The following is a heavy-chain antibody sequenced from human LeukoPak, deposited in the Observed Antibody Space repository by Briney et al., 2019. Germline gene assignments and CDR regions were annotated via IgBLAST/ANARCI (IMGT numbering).Heavy chain of an antibody. J-gene: IGHJ4*02. CDR2: IYPGDSDT. CDR3: ATYDSSGYLGDY. D-gene: IGHD3-22*01. CDR1: GYDFTKYW. V-gene: IGHV5-51*01. Sequence: GESLTISCKGSGYDFTKYWIGWVRQMPGKGLEWMGVIYPGDSDTRYSPSFQGQVTISVDRSISTAYLQWSSLKASDTAMYYCATYDSSGYLGDYWGQGTLVTVFS.